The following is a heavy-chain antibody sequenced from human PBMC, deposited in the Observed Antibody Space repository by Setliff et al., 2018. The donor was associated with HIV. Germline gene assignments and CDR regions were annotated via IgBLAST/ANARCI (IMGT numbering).Heavy chain of an antibody. CDR1: GYTFVDDG. Sequence: ASVKVSCKASGYTFVDDGITWVRQAPGQGLEWLGTVNPSTGRTTYAQNFQGRVAMTRDRSSNTAYMEIMSLRSDDTATYYCGRGVLYGLSEYWGPGSLVTVSS. D-gene: IGHD3-10*01. CDR2: VNPSTGRT. V-gene: IGHV1-18*01. J-gene: IGHJ4*02. CDR3: GRGVLYGLSEY.